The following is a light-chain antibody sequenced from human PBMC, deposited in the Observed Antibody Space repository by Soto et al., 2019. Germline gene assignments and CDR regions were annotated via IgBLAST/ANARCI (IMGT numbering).Light chain of an antibody. J-gene: IGKJ4*01. CDR2: GAS. V-gene: IGKV3-20*01. CDR1: QSVSSSY. CDR3: QHDYNLLT. Sequence: EIVLTQSPGTLSLSPGERATLSCRASQSVSSSYLAWYQQKPGQAPRLLIYGASSRATGIPDRFSGSGSGTDFTLTISRLEPEDFAVYYCQHDYNLLTFGGGTKVDIK.